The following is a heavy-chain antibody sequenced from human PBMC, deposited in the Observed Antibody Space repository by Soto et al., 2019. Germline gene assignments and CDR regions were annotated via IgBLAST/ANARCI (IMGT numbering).Heavy chain of an antibody. V-gene: IGHV3-30-3*01. Sequence: QVQLVESGGGVVQPGRSLRLSCEASGFTFSSYAMHWVRQAPGKGLEWVAVISYDGSNKYYADSVKGRFTISRDNSKNTLYLQLHSLRTEDTAVYYCARDRLRYNWNDFPYYYSGMDVWGQGTTVTVS. J-gene: IGHJ6*02. D-gene: IGHD1-1*01. CDR1: GFTFSSYA. CDR3: ARDRLRYNWNDFPYYYSGMDV. CDR2: ISYDGSNK.